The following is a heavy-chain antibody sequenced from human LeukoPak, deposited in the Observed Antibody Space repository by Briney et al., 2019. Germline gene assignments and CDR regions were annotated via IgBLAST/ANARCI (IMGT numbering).Heavy chain of an antibody. CDR2: ISSNGGST. CDR1: GFTFSSYA. V-gene: IGHV3-64*04. J-gene: IGHJ4*02. D-gene: IGHD2-2*01. CDR3: AKDRIGSCSGSNCRIFDY. Sequence: QSGGSLRLSCAASGFTFSSYAMHWVRQAPGKGLEYVSAISSNGGSTYHADSVKGRFTISRDNSKNTLYLQMNSLRVEDTAVYYCAKDRIGSCSGSNCRIFDYWGQGTLVTVSS.